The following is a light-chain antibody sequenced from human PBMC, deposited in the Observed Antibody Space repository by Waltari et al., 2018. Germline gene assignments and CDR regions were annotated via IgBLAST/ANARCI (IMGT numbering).Light chain of an antibody. Sequence: EIVMTQSPAALSVSPGERATLSCRASQSISDNLAWYQHKTGQPPRRLISRASTRAAGVPARFSGSGSGTEFTLTISSLQSEDSAIYFCQQYNTWPPSTFGQGTKLEIK. V-gene: IGKV3-15*01. J-gene: IGKJ2*02. CDR3: QQYNTWPPST. CDR2: RAS. CDR1: QSISDN.